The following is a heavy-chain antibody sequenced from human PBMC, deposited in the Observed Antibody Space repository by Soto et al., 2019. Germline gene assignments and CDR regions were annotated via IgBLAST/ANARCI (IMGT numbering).Heavy chain of an antibody. V-gene: IGHV1-46*03. J-gene: IGHJ3*02. D-gene: IGHD2-15*01. Sequence: WVRQTPGQGLEWMGIINPSGGSTSYAQKFQGRVTMTRDTSTSTVYMELSSLRSEDTAVYYCARVGRTDAFDIWGQGTMVTVSS. CDR2: INPSGGST. CDR3: ARVGRTDAFDI.